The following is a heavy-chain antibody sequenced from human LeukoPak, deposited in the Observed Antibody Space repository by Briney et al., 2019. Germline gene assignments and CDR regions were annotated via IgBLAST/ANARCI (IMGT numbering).Heavy chain of an antibody. J-gene: IGHJ3*02. V-gene: IGHV3-30*02. CDR3: AKGSRQRRPDAFDI. D-gene: IGHD2-2*01. CDR1: GFTLSSYG. Sequence: PGGSLRLSCAASGFTLSSYGMHWVRQAPGKGLEWVAFIRYDGSNKYYADSVKGRFTISRDNSKNTLYLQMNSLRAEDTAVYYCAKGSRQRRPDAFDIWGQGTMVTVSS. CDR2: IRYDGSNK.